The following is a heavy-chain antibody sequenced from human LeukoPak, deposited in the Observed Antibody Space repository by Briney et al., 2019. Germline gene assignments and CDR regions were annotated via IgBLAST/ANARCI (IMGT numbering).Heavy chain of an antibody. V-gene: IGHV1-46*01. D-gene: IGHD2-21*02. CDR2: INTSGGTT. CDR1: GYIFTSYS. Sequence: GASVKVSCKASGYIFTSYSMHWVRRAPGQGLEWMGVINTSGGTTNYAQKFQGRVTMTRDTSTSTVYMDLSSLRSEDTAMYYCARAQTYGDSRLLLDYWGQGTLVTVSS. J-gene: IGHJ4*02. CDR3: ARAQTYGDSRLLLDY.